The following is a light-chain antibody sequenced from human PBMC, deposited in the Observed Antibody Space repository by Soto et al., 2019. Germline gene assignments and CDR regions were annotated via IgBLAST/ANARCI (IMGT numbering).Light chain of an antibody. CDR3: QQYGSSPQT. Sequence: EIVLTQSPGTLSLSPGGGATLSCRASQSVSTNYLAWYQQKPGQAPRLLIYGASSRATGIPDRFSGSGSGTDFSLTISRLEPEDFAVYYCQQYGSSPQTFGQGTMLEIK. CDR2: GAS. J-gene: IGKJ2*01. V-gene: IGKV3-20*01. CDR1: QSVSTNY.